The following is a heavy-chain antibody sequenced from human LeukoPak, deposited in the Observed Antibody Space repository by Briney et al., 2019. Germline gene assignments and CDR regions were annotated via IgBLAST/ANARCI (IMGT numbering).Heavy chain of an antibody. CDR1: GGTFSSYV. CDR2: IIPISGTA. Sequence: GASVKVSCNASGGTFSSYVISWVRQAPGQGLEWMGRIIPISGTANNAQKFQGRVTITADESTSTVYMELSSLRSEDTAVYYCANKLQFLLAFDIWGRGTMVTVSS. J-gene: IGHJ3*02. V-gene: IGHV1-69*13. CDR3: ANKLQFLLAFDI. D-gene: IGHD3-3*01.